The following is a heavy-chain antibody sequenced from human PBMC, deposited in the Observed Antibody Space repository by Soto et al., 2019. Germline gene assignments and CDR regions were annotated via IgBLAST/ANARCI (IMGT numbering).Heavy chain of an antibody. CDR3: ARGGGVGFGDYTTGGMDV. V-gene: IGHV1-3*01. J-gene: IGHJ6*02. CDR1: GYTFPRYA. Sequence: AASVKVXCKAFGYTFPRYAMHWVRPAPGQRLEWMGWINAGNGNTKYSQKFQGRVTIIRDTSASTAYMELSSLRSEDTAVYYCARGGGVGFGDYTTGGMDVWGQGTTVTVSS. D-gene: IGHD2-8*02. CDR2: INAGNGNT.